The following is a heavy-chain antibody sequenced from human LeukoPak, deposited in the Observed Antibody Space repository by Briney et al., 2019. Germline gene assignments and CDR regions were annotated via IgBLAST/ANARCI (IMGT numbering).Heavy chain of an antibody. CDR1: GFTFNNYA. CDR2: ISGSGDST. D-gene: IGHD2-2*01. J-gene: IGHJ4*02. CDR3: VKGCSYTSCYASDY. Sequence: GGSLRLSCAASGFTFNNYAMTWVRQAPGKGLERVSTISGSGDSTHYADSVKGRFTISRDNSKNMLYLQMNSLRVEDTAIYYCVKGCSYTSCYASDYWGQGTLVTVSS. V-gene: IGHV3-23*01.